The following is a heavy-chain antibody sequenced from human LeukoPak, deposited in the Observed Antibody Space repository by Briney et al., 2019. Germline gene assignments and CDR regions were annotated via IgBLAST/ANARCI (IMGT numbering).Heavy chain of an antibody. CDR2: LYSDGNT. CDR1: GFTVITND. D-gene: IGHD1-14*01. J-gene: IGHJ4*02. V-gene: IGHV3-53*01. CDR3: ARGVEPLAANALAY. Sequence: GGSLRLSCAASGFTVITNDMTWVRQAPGKGLEWVSGLYSDGNTKYADSLQGRFTISRDNSKNTLYIEMNSLSPDDTAVYYCARGVEPLAANALAYWGQGTLVTVSS.